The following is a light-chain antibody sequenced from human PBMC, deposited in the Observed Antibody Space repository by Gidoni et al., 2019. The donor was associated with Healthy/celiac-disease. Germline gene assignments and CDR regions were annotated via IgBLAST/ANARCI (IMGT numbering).Light chain of an antibody. CDR3: QQYGSSPWT. CDR2: DAS. Sequence: EIVLTQSPGTLSLSPGERGTLSCRASQSVSSSYLAWHQQKPGQAPRLLIYDASRRATGIPDRFSGSGSGTDFTLTISRLEPEDFAVYYCQQYGSSPWTFXXXTKVEIK. V-gene: IGKV3-20*01. J-gene: IGKJ1*01. CDR1: QSVSSSY.